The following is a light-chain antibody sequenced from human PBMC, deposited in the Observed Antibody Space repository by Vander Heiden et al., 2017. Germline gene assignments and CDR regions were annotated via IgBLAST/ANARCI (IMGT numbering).Light chain of an antibody. J-gene: IGLJ3*02. V-gene: IGLV8-61*01. CDR3: LLYMGSGIWM. CDR2: RTN. CDR1: SGAVSSSFY. Sequence: QTVVTQEPSLSVSPGGTVTLPCGLTSGAVSSSFYPSWYQQTRGQAPRTLIYRTNTRPSGVPDRFSGSIVGTTAALTLTGAQVHDESDYYCLLYMGSGIWMFGGGTKLTVL.